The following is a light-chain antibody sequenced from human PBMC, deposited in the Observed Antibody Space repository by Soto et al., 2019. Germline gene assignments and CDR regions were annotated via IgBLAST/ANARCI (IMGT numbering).Light chain of an antibody. CDR2: EGS. V-gene: IGLV2-23*01. CDR3: CSYAGSRGLV. Sequence: QSVLTQPASVSGSPGQSITISCTGTSSDVGSYNLVSWYQQHPGKAPKLMIYEGSKRPSGVSNRFSGSKSGNTASLTISGLQAEDEADYYCCSYAGSRGLVFGGGTKSPS. CDR1: SSDVGSYNL. J-gene: IGLJ2*01.